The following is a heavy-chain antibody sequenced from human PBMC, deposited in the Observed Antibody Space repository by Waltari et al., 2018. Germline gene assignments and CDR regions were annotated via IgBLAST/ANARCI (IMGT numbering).Heavy chain of an antibody. CDR2: INPSGGST. J-gene: IGHJ4*02. D-gene: IGHD3-10*01. Sequence: QVQLVQSGDEVKKPGASVKVSCKASGYTFTSYYMHWVRQAPGQGLEWMGIINPSGGSTSYAQKFQGRVTMTRDTSTSTVYMELSSLRSEDTAVYYCARVLMVQGVIMPDLFDYWGQGTLVTVSS. CDR1: GYTFTSYY. V-gene: IGHV1-46*01. CDR3: ARVLMVQGVIMPDLFDY.